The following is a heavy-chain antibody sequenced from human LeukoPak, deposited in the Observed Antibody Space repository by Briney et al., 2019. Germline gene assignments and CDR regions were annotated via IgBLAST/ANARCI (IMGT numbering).Heavy chain of an antibody. CDR2: IIPIFGTA. V-gene: IGHV1-69*13. CDR3: ARGMVRIQLCLPYYYMDV. CDR1: GGTFSSYA. J-gene: IGHJ6*03. Sequence: SVKVSCKASGGTFSSYAISWVRQAPGQGLEWMGGIIPIFGTANYAQKFQGRVTITADESTSTAYMELSSLRAEDTAVYYCARGMVRIQLCLPYYYMDVWGKGTTVTVSS. D-gene: IGHD5-18*01.